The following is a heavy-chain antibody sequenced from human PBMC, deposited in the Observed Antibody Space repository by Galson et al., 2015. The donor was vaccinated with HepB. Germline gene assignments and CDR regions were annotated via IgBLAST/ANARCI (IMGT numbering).Heavy chain of an antibody. CDR2: TTHSGIT. CDR3: ARVKPLWFSSLKVPHCFDY. V-gene: IGHV4-34*01. Sequence: ETLSLTCAVYGGSFSDYFWTWIRQPPGKGLEWIGQTTHSGITNYNPSLESRVTISVDTSKNQFYLRLSSVTAADTGIYYCARVKPLWFSSLKVPHCFDYWGQGAPVTVSS. J-gene: IGHJ4*02. CDR1: GGSFSDYF. D-gene: IGHD5-18*01.